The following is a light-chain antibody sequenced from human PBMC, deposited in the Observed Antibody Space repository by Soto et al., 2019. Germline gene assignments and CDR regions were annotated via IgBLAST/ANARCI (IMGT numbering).Light chain of an antibody. J-gene: IGLJ1*01. V-gene: IGLV2-14*02. CDR3: GTWDRSVTALYV. Sequence: QSALAQPASVSGSPGQSITISCTGTSSDVGSSNLVSWYQHHPGKAPKLIIYEAIKRPSGVSDRFSGSKSGTSATLGITGLQTGDEADYYCGTWDRSVTALYVFGTGTKVTVL. CDR2: EAI. CDR1: SSDVGSSNL.